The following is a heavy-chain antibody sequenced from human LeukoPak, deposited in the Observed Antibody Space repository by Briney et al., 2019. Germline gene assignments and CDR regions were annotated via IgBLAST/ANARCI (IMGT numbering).Heavy chain of an antibody. V-gene: IGHV3-21*01. CDR1: GFTFSSYS. CDR3: ARVEVPAAIDY. J-gene: IGHJ4*02. D-gene: IGHD2-2*01. CDR2: ISSSSSYI. Sequence: GGSLRLSCAASGFTFSSYSMNWVRQAPGKGLEWVSSISSSSSYIYYADSVKGRFTISRGNAKNSLYLQMNSLRAEDTAVYYCARVEVPAAIDYWGQGTLVTVSS.